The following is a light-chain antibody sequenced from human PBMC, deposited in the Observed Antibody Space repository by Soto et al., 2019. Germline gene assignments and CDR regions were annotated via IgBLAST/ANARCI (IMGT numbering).Light chain of an antibody. CDR2: EVT. CDR3: SSYTTSGTFV. Sequence: QSALTQPASVSGSPGQSITISCTGTSSDVGGYKYVSWYQQHPGKAPKLKIYEVTNRPSGVSNRFSGSKSGNTASLTISGPQAGEGEVYHASSYTTSGTFVFATGTKLPVL. CDR1: SSDVGGYKY. J-gene: IGLJ1*01. V-gene: IGLV2-14*01.